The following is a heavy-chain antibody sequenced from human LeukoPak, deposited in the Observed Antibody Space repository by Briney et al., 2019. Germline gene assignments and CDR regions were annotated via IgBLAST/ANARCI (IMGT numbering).Heavy chain of an antibody. CDR1: GFTFNSYA. CDR2: ISYDGSTK. D-gene: IGHD3-10*01. V-gene: IGHV3-30-3*01. J-gene: IGHJ4*02. CDR3: AGDQGTPSAFDY. Sequence: GGSLRLSCSASGFTFNSYAIHWVRQAPGKGLEWVAFISYDGSTKFYADSVKGRFTISRDNSKNTLYLQMNSLRPEDTAVYYCAGDQGTPSAFDYWGLGALVTVSS.